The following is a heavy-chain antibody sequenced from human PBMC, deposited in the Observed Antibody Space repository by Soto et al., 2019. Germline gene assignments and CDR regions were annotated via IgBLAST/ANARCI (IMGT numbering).Heavy chain of an antibody. D-gene: IGHD5-12*01. CDR2: IYYSGST. Sequence: SETLSLTCTVSGGSISSGGYYWSWIRQHPGKGLEWIGYIYYSGSTYYNPSLKSRVTISVDTSKNQFSLKLSSVTAADTAVYYCARDSGYSGYHDYYGLDVWGQGTTVTGSS. CDR3: ARDSGYSGYHDYYGLDV. V-gene: IGHV4-31*03. J-gene: IGHJ6*01. CDR1: GGSISSGGYY.